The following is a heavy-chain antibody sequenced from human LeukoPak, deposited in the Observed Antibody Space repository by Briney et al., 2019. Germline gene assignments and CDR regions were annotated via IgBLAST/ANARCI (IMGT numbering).Heavy chain of an antibody. CDR2: ISGSGGST. CDR1: GFTFSSYA. D-gene: IGHD2-15*01. Sequence: GGSLRLSCAASGFTFSSYAMSWVRQAPGKGLEWVSAISGSGGSTYSADSVKGRFTISRDNSKNTLYLQMNGLRAEDTAVYYCAKALCSGGTCYRFDYWGQGTLVTVSS. J-gene: IGHJ4*02. CDR3: AKALCSGGTCYRFDY. V-gene: IGHV3-23*01.